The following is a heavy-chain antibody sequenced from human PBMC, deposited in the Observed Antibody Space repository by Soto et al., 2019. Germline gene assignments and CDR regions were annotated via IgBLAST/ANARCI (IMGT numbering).Heavy chain of an antibody. CDR2: ISSSGSTI. CDR3: ARRDGSKWSDAFDI. V-gene: IGHV3-48*03. D-gene: IGHD2-15*01. J-gene: IGHJ3*02. CDR1: GFTFGSYE. Sequence: GGSLSLSCAASGFTFGSYEMNWVRQAPGKGLEWVSYISSSGSTIYYADPVKGRFTISRDNAKNSLYLQMNSLGAEDTVVYYCARRDGSKWSDAFDIWGRGTMVTVSS.